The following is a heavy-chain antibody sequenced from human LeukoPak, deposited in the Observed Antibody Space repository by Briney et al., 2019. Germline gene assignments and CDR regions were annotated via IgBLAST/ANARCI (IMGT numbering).Heavy chain of an antibody. CDR1: GFTFSGYA. V-gene: IGHV3-48*04. Sequence: PGGSLRLSCAGAGFTFSGYAMTWVRQAPGKGLEWISYIHETSSPIFYADSVKGRFTISRDNAGTSLYLQMNSLRVEDTGVYYCARGDPHADLWGQGTLVTVSS. CDR3: ARGDPHADL. J-gene: IGHJ5*02. CDR2: IHETSSPI.